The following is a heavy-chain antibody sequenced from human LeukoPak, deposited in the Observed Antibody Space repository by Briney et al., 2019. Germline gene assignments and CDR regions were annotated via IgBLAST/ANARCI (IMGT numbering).Heavy chain of an antibody. V-gene: IGHV3-33*08. CDR1: GFTFSSYG. Sequence: GGSLRLSCAASGFTFSSYGMPWVRQAPGKGLEWVAVIWYDGSNKYYADSVKGRFTISRDNSKNTLYLQMNSLRAEDTAVYYCASFYGSGSYYFDYWGQGTLVTVSS. D-gene: IGHD3-10*01. J-gene: IGHJ4*02. CDR2: IWYDGSNK. CDR3: ASFYGSGSYYFDY.